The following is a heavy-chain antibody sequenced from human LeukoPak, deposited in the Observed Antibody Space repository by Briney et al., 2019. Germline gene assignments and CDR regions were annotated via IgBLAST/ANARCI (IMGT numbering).Heavy chain of an antibody. CDR1: GSSISSGYY. Sequence: PSETLSLTCTVSGSSISSGYYWGWIRQPPGKGLEWIGTVYYSSGTYYNPSLKSRASISVDTSRNQFSLKLSSVTAADTAVYYCARDEGGAVGAYYYYYGMDVWGQGTTVTVSS. J-gene: IGHJ6*02. CDR2: VYYSSGT. D-gene: IGHD1-26*01. CDR3: ARDEGGAVGAYYYYYGMDV. V-gene: IGHV4-38-2*02.